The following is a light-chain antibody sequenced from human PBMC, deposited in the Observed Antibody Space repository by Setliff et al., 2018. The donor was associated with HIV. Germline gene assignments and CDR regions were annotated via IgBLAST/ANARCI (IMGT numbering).Light chain of an antibody. CDR3: AAWDDSLNGFYV. CDR1: SSNIGSNT. CDR2: MND. V-gene: IGLV1-44*01. Sequence: QRVTISCSGSSSNIGSNTVNWYQQLPGTAPKLLIYMNDQRPSGVPDRFTGSKSGTSGSLAISGLQSEDEADYYCAAWDDSLNGFYVFGTGTKVTVL. J-gene: IGLJ1*01.